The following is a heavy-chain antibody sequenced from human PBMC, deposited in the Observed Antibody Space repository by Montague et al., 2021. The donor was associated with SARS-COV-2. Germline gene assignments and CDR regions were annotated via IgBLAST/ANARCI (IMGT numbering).Heavy chain of an antibody. CDR1: GDSVAIKNLG. CDR3: ARDAHIGSTRPFSGYGMDV. V-gene: IGHV6-1*01. Sequence: CAISGDSVAIKNLGWSWKEQTSSRGLRRLGRTSYRSKWHYDYAVSVKSRILIIPNTSENQFSLQLNSVTPEDTAVYYCARDAHIGSTRPFSGYGMDVWGQGTTVTVSS. D-gene: IGHD2-21*01. CDR2: TSYRSKWHY. J-gene: IGHJ6*02.